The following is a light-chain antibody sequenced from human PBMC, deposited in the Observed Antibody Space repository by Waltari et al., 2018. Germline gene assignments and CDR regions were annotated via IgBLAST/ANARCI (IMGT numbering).Light chain of an antibody. V-gene: IGLV1-51*02. J-gene: IGLJ7*01. CDR3: GTWDSSLSGAV. CDR1: RSNIENNY. Sequence: QSVLTQPPSVSAAPGQRVTISCSGGRSNIENNYVSWYRQFPGTAPKLLIYEDTERPSGIAGRFSGSKSGTSATLDITGLQAGDEADYYCGTWDSSLSGAVFGGGTHLTVL. CDR2: EDT.